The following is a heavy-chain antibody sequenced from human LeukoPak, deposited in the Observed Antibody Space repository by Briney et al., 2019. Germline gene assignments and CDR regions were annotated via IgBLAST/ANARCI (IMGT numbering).Heavy chain of an antibody. Sequence: GGSLRLSCAVSGFTFSSSAMSWVRQAPGKGLEWVSGISGSGGSTYYADSVKGRFTISRDNSKNTLYLQMNSLRAEDTAVYYCAKGPYSSSWDYFDYWGQGTLVTLSS. CDR3: AKGPYSSSWDYFDY. D-gene: IGHD6-13*01. CDR2: ISGSGGST. V-gene: IGHV3-23*01. CDR1: GFTFSSSA. J-gene: IGHJ4*02.